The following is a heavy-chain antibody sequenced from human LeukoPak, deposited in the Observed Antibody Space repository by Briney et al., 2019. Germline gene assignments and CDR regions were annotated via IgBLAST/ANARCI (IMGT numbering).Heavy chain of an antibody. CDR3: ARDVIPTAIDAYYGMDV. CDR1: GFTFSSYA. D-gene: IGHD4-17*01. J-gene: IGHJ6*02. CDR2: IPYDGSNK. V-gene: IGHV3-30-3*01. Sequence: PGRSLRLSCAASGFTFSSYAMHWVRQAPGKGLEWVAVIPYDGSNKYYADSVKGRFTISRDNSKNTLYLQMNSLRAEDTAVYYCARDVIPTAIDAYYGMDVWGQGTTVTVSS.